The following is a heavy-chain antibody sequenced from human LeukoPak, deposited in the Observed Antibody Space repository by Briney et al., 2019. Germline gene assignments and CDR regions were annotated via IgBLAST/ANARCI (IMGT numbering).Heavy chain of an antibody. CDR3: ARSPEGAFDY. Sequence: SETLSLTCTVSGGSISSSSYYWGWIRQPPGKGLEWIGSIYYSGSTYYNPSLKSRVTISVDTSKNQFSLKLSSVTAADTAVYYCARSPEGAFDYWGQGTLVTASS. D-gene: IGHD3-16*01. CDR1: GGSISSSSYY. CDR2: IYYSGST. J-gene: IGHJ4*02. V-gene: IGHV4-39*01.